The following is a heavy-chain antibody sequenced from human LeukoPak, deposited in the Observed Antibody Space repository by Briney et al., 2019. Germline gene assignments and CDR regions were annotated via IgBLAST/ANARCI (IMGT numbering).Heavy chain of an antibody. V-gene: IGHV1-46*01. J-gene: IGHJ6*02. CDR2: INPSGGST. Sequence: ASVKVSCKASGYTFTSYYMHWVRQAPGQGLEWTGIINPSGGSTSYAQKFLGRVTMTRDTSTSTVYMELSSLRSEDTAVYYCARNGIFGVASGVGMDVWGQGTTVTVSS. CDR3: ARNGIFGVASGVGMDV. D-gene: IGHD3-3*01. CDR1: GYTFTSYY.